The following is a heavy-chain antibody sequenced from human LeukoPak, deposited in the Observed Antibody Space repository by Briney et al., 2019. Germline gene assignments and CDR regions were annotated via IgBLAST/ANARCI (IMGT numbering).Heavy chain of an antibody. D-gene: IGHD3-22*01. V-gene: IGHV7-4-1*02. CDR2: IDTNTGNP. Sequence: ASVKVSCTASGYTFTNYTINWVRLAPGQGLEWMGWIDTNTGNPTYAQGFAGRFVFSLDTSVTTTYLQISSLRAEDTAVYYCTRRRDTTGYFVYWGQGTLVTVSS. CDR3: TRRRDTTGYFVY. CDR1: GYTFTNYT. J-gene: IGHJ4*02.